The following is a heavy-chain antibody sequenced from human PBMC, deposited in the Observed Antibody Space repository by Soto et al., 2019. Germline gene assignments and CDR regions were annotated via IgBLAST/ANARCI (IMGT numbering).Heavy chain of an antibody. CDR2: ISSSSSYT. V-gene: IGHV3-11*06. CDR3: ARTYDILTGYYGYNWFDP. Sequence: PGGSLRLSCAASGFTFSDYYMSWIRQAPGKGLERVSYISSSSSYTNYADSVKGRFTISRDNAKNSLYLQMNSLRAEDTAVYYCARTYDILTGYYGYNWFDPWGQGTLVTVSS. D-gene: IGHD3-9*01. J-gene: IGHJ5*02. CDR1: GFTFSDYY.